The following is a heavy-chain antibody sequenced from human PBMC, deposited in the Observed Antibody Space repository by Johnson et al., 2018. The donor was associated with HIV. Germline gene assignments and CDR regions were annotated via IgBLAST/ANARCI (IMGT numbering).Heavy chain of an antibody. J-gene: IGHJ3*02. D-gene: IGHD3-9*01. Sequence: VQLVESGGGLVQPGRSLRLSCAASGFTFDDYAMHWVRQAPGKGLEWVSGISWNSGSIGYADSVKGRFTIARDNAKNSLYLQMNSLRAEDTDLYYCAKERDWDDAFAIWGQGTMVTVSS. CDR2: ISWNSGSI. V-gene: IGHV3-9*01. CDR1: GFTFDDYA. CDR3: AKERDWDDAFAI.